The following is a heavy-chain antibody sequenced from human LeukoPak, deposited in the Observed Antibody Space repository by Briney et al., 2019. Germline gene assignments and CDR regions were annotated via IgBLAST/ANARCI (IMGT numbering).Heavy chain of an antibody. CDR2: IYYSGST. D-gene: IGHD2-15*01. V-gene: IGHV4-59*12. CDR3: ARDIFGCSGGSCYSG. Sequence: PSETLSLTCTVSGGSISSYYWSWIRQPPGKGLEWIGYIYYSGSTNYNPSLKSRVTISVDTSKNQFSLKLSSVTAADTAVYYCARDIFGCSGGSCYSGWGQGTLVTVSS. J-gene: IGHJ4*02. CDR1: GGSISSYY.